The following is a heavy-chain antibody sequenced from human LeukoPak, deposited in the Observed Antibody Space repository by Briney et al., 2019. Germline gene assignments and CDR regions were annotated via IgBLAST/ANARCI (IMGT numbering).Heavy chain of an antibody. CDR3: ARGVSASSFYN. CDR1: GASISSNF. D-gene: IGHD3-10*01. Sequence: SETLSLTCTVSGASISSNFWRWIRQPAGKGLEWIGRTYSSGTTISNPSLKSRVTMSVDRFKSQFSLKLSSVTAADTAVYYCARGVSASSFYNCGPGTLVSVSS. V-gene: IGHV4-4*07. CDR2: TYSSGTT. J-gene: IGHJ4*02.